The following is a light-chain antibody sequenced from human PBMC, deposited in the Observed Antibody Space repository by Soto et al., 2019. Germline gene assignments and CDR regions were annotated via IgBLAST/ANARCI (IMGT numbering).Light chain of an antibody. V-gene: IGLV2-14*03. Sequence: QSVLTQPASVSGSPGQSITISCTGSSSDVGGYNYVSWYQHHPGKAPKVMIYDVSNRPSGVSNRFSGSKSGNTASLTISGLQAEDEADYYCSSYTSSSTLWVFGGGTKLTVL. J-gene: IGLJ3*02. CDR2: DVS. CDR3: SSYTSSSTLWV. CDR1: SSDVGGYNY.